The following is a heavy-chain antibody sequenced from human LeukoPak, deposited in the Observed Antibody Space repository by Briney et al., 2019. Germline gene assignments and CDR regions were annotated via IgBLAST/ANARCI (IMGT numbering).Heavy chain of an antibody. CDR2: ISGSGNST. Sequence: LSGGSLRLSCAASEFTFSSYSINWVRQAPGKGLEWVSAISGSGNSTYYADSVKGRFTISRDNSKNTLYLQMNSLRAEDTAVYYCAKEKYRGYSYGSGDYWGQGSLVTVSS. J-gene: IGHJ4*02. CDR1: EFTFSSYS. D-gene: IGHD5-18*01. V-gene: IGHV3-23*01. CDR3: AKEKYRGYSYGSGDY.